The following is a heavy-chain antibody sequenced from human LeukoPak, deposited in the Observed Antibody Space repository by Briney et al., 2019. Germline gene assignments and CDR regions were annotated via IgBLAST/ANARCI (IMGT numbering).Heavy chain of an antibody. D-gene: IGHD3-16*02. CDR2: ISTSSHNI. J-gene: IGHJ4*02. CDR1: GFTFSSYS. V-gene: IGHV3-48*02. Sequence: GGSLRLSCAASGFTFSSYSMNWVRQAPGEGLEWVSYISTSSHNIYYADSVKGRFTISRDDAKNSLYLQMNSLRDEDTAVYYCARVQYDYIWGSYRSLDYWGQGALVTVSS. CDR3: ARVQYDYIWGSYRSLDY.